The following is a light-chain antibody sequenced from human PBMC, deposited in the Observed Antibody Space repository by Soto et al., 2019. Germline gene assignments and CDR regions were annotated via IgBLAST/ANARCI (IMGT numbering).Light chain of an antibody. V-gene: IGKV1-9*01. J-gene: IGKJ4*01. CDR2: AAS. Sequence: IQLPQSPSSLSASVGDRVTITCRASQGISSYLAWYQHKPGKAPKLLIYAASTLQSVVPSRFIGSGSGTDFALTICSLQPEDFATYYRHQLNSNPLTCGGATKVEIK. CDR3: HQLNSNPLT. CDR1: QGISSY.